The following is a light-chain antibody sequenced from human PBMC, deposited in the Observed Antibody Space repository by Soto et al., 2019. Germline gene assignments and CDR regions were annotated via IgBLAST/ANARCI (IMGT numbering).Light chain of an antibody. CDR3: QQYNSYSPLT. J-gene: IGKJ4*01. Sequence: DIQMTQSPSTLSASVGDRVTITCRASQSISSWLAWYQQKPGKAPKLLIYDASSLESGVPLRFSGSGSGTEFTLTISSLLPDDFATYYCQQYNSYSPLTFGGGTKVEIK. CDR1: QSISSW. CDR2: DAS. V-gene: IGKV1-5*01.